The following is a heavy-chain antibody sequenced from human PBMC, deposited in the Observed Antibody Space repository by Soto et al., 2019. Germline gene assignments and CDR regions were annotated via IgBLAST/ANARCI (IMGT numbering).Heavy chain of an antibody. J-gene: IGHJ4*02. CDR1: GGSISSYY. Sequence: QVQLQESGPGLVKPSETLSLTCTVSGGSISSYYWSWIRQPPGKGLEWIGYIYYSGSTNYNPSLKGRVTISVATSKNQFSLKLSSVTAADTAVYYCARLYGFSGFDYWGQGTLVTVSS. V-gene: IGHV4-59*08. CDR3: ARLYGFSGFDY. D-gene: IGHD6-25*01. CDR2: IYYSGST.